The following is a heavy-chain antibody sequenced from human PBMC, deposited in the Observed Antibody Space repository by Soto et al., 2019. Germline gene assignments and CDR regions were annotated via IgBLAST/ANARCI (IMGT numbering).Heavy chain of an antibody. CDR1: EGYIRSVC. CDR3: ARVGGVAARTFAY. Sequence: LVPQRHTWSVAEGYIRSVCGSWIRQPPVKGLEWIGYIYFSGSTNYNPSLESRVTISLDASKTRFSLKLRSLTTADTAVYYCARVGGVAARTFAYWGQGTLVPVSS. CDR2: IYFSGST. D-gene: IGHD6-6*01. J-gene: IGHJ4*02. V-gene: IGHV4-59*01.